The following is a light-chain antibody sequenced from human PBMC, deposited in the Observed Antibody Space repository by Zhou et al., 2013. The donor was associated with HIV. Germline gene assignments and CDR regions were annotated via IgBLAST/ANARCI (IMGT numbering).Light chain of an antibody. CDR1: QSVDSDY. CDR2: DAS. CDR3: QQYGRSPPT. J-gene: IGKJ1*01. V-gene: IGKV3-20*01. Sequence: DIVLTQSPGTLSLSPGERVTLSCRASQSVDSDYLAWYQQRPGQAPRFLIYDASSRAAGIPDRFSGSGSGTDFTLTISRLEPEDFAVYYCQQYGRSPPTFGQGTKVEIK.